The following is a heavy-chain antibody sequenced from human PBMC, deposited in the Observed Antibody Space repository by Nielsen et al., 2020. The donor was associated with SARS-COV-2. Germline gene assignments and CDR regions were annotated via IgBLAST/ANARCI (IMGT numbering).Heavy chain of an antibody. V-gene: IGHV4-30-4*01. J-gene: IGHJ6*02. CDR1: GGSIRSNDYY. CDR3: ARRSLDYYYSLDV. CDR2: MYHSGGT. Sequence: SETLSLTCTVSGGSIRSNDYYWSWIRQPPGKGLEWIGYMYHSGGTHYNPSLKSRVTISIDTSKNQFSLKLSSVTATDTAVYYCARRSLDYYYSLDVWGQGTTVTVSS.